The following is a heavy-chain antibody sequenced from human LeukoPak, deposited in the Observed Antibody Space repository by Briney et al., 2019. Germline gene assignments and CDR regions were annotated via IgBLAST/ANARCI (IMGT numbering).Heavy chain of an antibody. CDR2: IHHSGNS. D-gene: IGHD7-27*01. J-gene: IGHJ5*02. CDR1: GASATDYY. V-gene: IGHV4-59*02. Sequence: SETLSLTCTVSGASATDYYWSWIRQSPGKGLEWISYIHHSGNSDYNPSLWSRVTTSLDTSKNQFSLNLISVTAADTAVYYCTRGHWGLQSWSQGTLVTVSS. CDR3: TRGHWGLQS.